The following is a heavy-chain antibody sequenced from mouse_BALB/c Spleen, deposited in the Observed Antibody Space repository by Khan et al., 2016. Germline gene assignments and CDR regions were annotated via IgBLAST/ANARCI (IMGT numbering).Heavy chain of an antibody. J-gene: IGHJ4*01. Sequence: QIQLVQSGPELKKPGETVKISCKASGYTFTNYGMNWVKQAPGKGLKWMGWINTYTGEPTYADDFKGRFAFSLETSASTAYLQINNLKNEDTATXFCARSVNYAMDYWGQGTSVTVSS. D-gene: IGHD1-1*01. V-gene: IGHV9-3-1*01. CDR3: ARSVNYAMDY. CDR2: INTYTGEP. CDR1: GYTFTNYG.